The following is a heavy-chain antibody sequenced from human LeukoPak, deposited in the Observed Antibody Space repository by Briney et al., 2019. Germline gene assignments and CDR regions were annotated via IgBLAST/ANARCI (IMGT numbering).Heavy chain of an antibody. CDR3: ARHNARLGVVIYFDY. J-gene: IGHJ4*02. CDR2: IYYSGST. V-gene: IGHV4-39*01. Sequence: PSETLSLTCTVSGGSISSSSYYWGWIRQPPGKGLEWIGSIYYSGSTYYNPSLKSRVTISVDTSKNQFSLKLSSVTAADTAVYYCARHNARLGVVIYFDYWGQGTLVTVSS. CDR1: GGSISSSSYY. D-gene: IGHD3-3*01.